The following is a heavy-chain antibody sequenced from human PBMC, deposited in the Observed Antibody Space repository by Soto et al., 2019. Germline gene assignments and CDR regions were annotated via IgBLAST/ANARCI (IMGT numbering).Heavy chain of an antibody. CDR1: GFAFSTYG. D-gene: IGHD3-3*01. CDR3: ARAPQRFWSGYSNGYVFDY. J-gene: IGHJ4*02. Sequence: QVHLVESGGGVVQPGRSLTISCVGSGFAFSTYGMHWVRQAPAKGLEWVALISYDGTDKYYADSVKGRFSISRDNSKQTLSLQMDSLRPEDTAVYYCARAPQRFWSGYSNGYVFDYWGQGAPVSVSS. CDR2: ISYDGTDK. V-gene: IGHV3-30*03.